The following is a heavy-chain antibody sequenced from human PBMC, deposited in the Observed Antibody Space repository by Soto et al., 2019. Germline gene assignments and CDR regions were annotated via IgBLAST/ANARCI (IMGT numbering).Heavy chain of an antibody. CDR1: GGSISSYY. V-gene: IGHV4-59*01. CDR3: ARARVTVPAAIVDFDY. Sequence: PSETLSLTCTVSGGSISSYYWSWIRQPPGKGLEWIGYIYYSGSTNYNPSLKSRVTISVDTSKNQFSLKLSSVTAADTAVYYCARARVTVPAAIVDFDYWGQGTLVTVSS. CDR2: IYYSGST. D-gene: IGHD2-2*01. J-gene: IGHJ4*02.